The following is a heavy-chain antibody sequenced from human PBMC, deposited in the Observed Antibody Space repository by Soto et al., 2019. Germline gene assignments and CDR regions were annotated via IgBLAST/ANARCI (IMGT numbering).Heavy chain of an antibody. CDR3: ARLPLMYFSIDY. CDR2: IYYSGST. D-gene: IGHD3-3*01. V-gene: IGHV4-39*01. Sequence: PSETLSLTCTVSGGSISSSSYYWGWIRQPPGKGLEWIGSIYYSGSTYYNPSLKSRVTISVDTSKNQFSLKLSSVTAADTAVYYCARLPLMYFSIDYWGQGTPVTVSS. CDR1: GGSISSSSYY. J-gene: IGHJ4*02.